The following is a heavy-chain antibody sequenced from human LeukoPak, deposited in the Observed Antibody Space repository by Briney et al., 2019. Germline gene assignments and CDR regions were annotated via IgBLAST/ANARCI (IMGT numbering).Heavy chain of an antibody. V-gene: IGHV1-8*03. CDR2: MNPNNGDS. CDR3: ARTTSFTASGYDY. CDR1: GYTFINYH. J-gene: IGHJ4*02. D-gene: IGHD6-25*01. Sequence: ASVKVSCKASGYTFINYHINWVRQATGQGLEWMVWMNPNNGDSGYAQKFQGRVTITRDTSISTSYMELRSLRSDDTAVYFCARTTSFTASGYDYWGQGTLVTVSS.